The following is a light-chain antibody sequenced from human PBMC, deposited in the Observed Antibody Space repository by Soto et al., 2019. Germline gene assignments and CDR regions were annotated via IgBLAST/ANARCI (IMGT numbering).Light chain of an antibody. Sequence: EIVLTQSPGTLSLSPGERATLSCRASQSVSSSYLAWYQQKPGQAPRLLIYGASSRATGIPDRFSGSGSGTDFIVTISRLEPEDFGLYYCQQYGSSPLTFGGGTKVDI. CDR3: QQYGSSPLT. CDR2: GAS. CDR1: QSVSSSY. J-gene: IGKJ4*01. V-gene: IGKV3-20*01.